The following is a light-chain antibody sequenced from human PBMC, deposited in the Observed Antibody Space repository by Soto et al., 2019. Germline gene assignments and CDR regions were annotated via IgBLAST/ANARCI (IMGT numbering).Light chain of an antibody. J-gene: IGLJ2*01. V-gene: IGLV1-47*01. CDR3: AACDDSVSAVV. CDR1: SSNIGSNY. Sequence: QSVLTQPPSASGTPGQRVTISCSGSSSNIGSNYVYWYQQLPGSAPKLLIYRNDQRPSGVPDRFSASKSGTAASLAISGLRSEDEADYHCAACDDSVSAVVFGGGTKLTVL. CDR2: RND.